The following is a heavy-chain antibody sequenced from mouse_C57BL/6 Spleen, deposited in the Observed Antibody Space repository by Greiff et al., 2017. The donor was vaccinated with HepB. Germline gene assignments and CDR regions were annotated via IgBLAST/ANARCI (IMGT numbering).Heavy chain of an antibody. CDR2: INPNNGGT. D-gene: IGHD1-1*01. V-gene: IGHV1-26*01. J-gene: IGHJ4*01. CDR1: GYTFTDYY. CDR3: ARGEITTVVPYYAMDY. Sequence: VQLQQSGPELVKPGASVKISCKASGYTFTDYYMNWVKQSHGKSLEWIGDINPNNGGTSYNQKFKGKATLTVDKSSSTAYMELRSLTSEDSAVYYCARGEITTVVPYYAMDYWGQGTSVTVSS.